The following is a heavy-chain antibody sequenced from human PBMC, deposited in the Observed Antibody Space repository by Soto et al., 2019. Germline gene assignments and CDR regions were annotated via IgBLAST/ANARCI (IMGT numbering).Heavy chain of an antibody. D-gene: IGHD3-9*01. V-gene: IGHV3-23*01. CDR2: IDVTGTRT. CDR3: AKDLILTGFDY. J-gene: IGHJ4*02. CDR1: GFSFSGNA. Sequence: GGSLRLSCAASGFSFSGNAMGWVRQAPGKGLEWVSGIDVTGTRTYYADSVKGQFIISRDNSKNTLFLQMNSLRADDTALYFCAKDLILTGFDYWGQGALVTVSS.